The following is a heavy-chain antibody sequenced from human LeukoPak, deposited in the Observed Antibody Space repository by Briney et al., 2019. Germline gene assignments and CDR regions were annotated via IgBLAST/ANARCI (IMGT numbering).Heavy chain of an antibody. CDR3: ARDKEGYSSSWTIYWYFDL. CDR1: GYTFTSYG. V-gene: IGHV1-3*01. CDR2: INAGNGNT. D-gene: IGHD6-13*01. Sequence: ASVKVSCEASGYTFTSYGISWVRQAPGQRLEWMGWINAGNGNTKYSQKFQGRVTITRDTSASTAYMELSSLRSEDTAVYYCARDKEGYSSSWTIYWYFDLWGRGTLVTVSS. J-gene: IGHJ2*01.